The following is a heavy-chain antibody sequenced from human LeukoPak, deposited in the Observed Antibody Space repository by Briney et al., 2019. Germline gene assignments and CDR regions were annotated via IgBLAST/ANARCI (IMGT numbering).Heavy chain of an antibody. CDR3: ARRGLDY. CDR1: GYTFTNYP. CDR2: INNYNNNT. Sequence: ASVKVSCKASGYTFTNYPMNWVRQAPGQGLEWMGWINNYNNNTNYVQKFQGRVTMTTDTSTNTAYMELRSLRSDDTAVYYCARRGLDYWGQGTLVTVSS. D-gene: IGHD3-10*01. V-gene: IGHV1-18*01. J-gene: IGHJ4*02.